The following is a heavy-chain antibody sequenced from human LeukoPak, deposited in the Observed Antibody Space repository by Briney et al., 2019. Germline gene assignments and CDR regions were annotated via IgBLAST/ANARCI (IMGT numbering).Heavy chain of an antibody. CDR2: IYYSGST. J-gene: IGHJ4*02. CDR1: GGSISSFY. CDR3: ARGLEPGYSWAMGYPFDY. V-gene: IGHV4-59*01. D-gene: IGHD5-18*01. Sequence: SETLSLTCTVSGGSISSFYWSWIRPPPGKGLGGIGYIYYSGSTNYNHSLKSRVTISVDTSKNQYSLNLRSVTAALADVYYSARGLEPGYSWAMGYPFDYWGQGTLVTVSS.